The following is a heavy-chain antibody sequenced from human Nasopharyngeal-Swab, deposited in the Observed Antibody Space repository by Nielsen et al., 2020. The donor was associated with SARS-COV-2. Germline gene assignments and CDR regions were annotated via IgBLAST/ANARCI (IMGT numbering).Heavy chain of an antibody. V-gene: IGHV3-74*01. CDR1: GFTFSNYW. J-gene: IGHJ4*02. D-gene: IGHD5-12*01. CDR3: ARERGGGYGDY. Sequence: GESLKISCAVSGFTFSNYWIHWVRQAPGKGLVWVSRINSDGSRTGYADSVRGRFTISRDNAKNSLYLQMNSLTAEDTAVYYCARERGGGYGDYWGQGTLVTVSS. CDR2: INSDGSRT.